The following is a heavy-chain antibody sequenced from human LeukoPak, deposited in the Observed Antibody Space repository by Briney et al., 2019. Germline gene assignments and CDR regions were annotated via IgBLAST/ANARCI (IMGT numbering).Heavy chain of an antibody. CDR2: ISAYNGHT. Sequence: ASVKVSCKASGYTFTSYGISWVRQAPGQGLEWTGWISAYNGHTKYAQKVQGRVTMTRDTSTSTAYMELRSLRSDDTAVYYCARDGHRRYHYDSSGREDAFDIWGQGTMVTVSS. D-gene: IGHD3-22*01. J-gene: IGHJ3*02. CDR3: ARDGHRRYHYDSSGREDAFDI. V-gene: IGHV1-18*01. CDR1: GYTFTSYG.